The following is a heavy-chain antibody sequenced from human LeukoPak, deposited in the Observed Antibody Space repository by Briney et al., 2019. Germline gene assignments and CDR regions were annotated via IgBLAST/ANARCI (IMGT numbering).Heavy chain of an antibody. CDR2: ISAYNGNT. D-gene: IGHD3-10*01. J-gene: IGHJ4*02. Sequence: GASVKVSCKASGYTXTSYGISWVRQAPGQGLEWMGWISAYNGNTNYAQKLQGRVTMTTDTSTSTAYMELRSLRSDDTAVYYCARGGHITMVRGGTFDYWGQGTLVTVSS. V-gene: IGHV1-18*01. CDR3: ARGGHITMVRGGTFDY. CDR1: GYTXTSYG.